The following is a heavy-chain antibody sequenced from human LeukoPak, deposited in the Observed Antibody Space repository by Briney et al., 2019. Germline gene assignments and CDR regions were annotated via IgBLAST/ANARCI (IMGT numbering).Heavy chain of an antibody. J-gene: IGHJ4*02. Sequence: SETLSHTCAVYGGSFSGYYWSWIRQPPGKGLEWIGEINHSGSTNYNPSLKSRVTISVDTSKNQFSLKLSSVTAADTAVYYCARVRLYDYVWGSYRYGKNYFDYWGQGTLVTVSS. CDR2: INHSGST. CDR1: GGSFSGYY. V-gene: IGHV4-34*09. D-gene: IGHD3-16*02. CDR3: ARVRLYDYVWGSYRYGKNYFDY.